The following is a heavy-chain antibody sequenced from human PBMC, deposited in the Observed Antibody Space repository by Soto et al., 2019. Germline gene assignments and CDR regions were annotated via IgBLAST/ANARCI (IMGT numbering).Heavy chain of an antibody. V-gene: IGHV3-33*01. CDR1: GFTFSSYG. CDR2: IWYDGSNN. D-gene: IGHD1-26*01. Sequence: QVQLVESGGGVVQPGRSLRLSCAASGFTFSSYGMHWVRQAPGKGLEWVAGIWYDGSNNYYADSVKGRFTISRDNSKNTQYLQMNSQRDEDTAVYYCARERAGVGATSMLPYYYYGMDVWGQGTTVTVSS. J-gene: IGHJ6*02. CDR3: ARERAGVGATSMLPYYYYGMDV.